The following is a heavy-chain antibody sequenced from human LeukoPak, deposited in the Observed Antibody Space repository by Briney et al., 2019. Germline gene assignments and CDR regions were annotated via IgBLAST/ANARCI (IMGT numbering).Heavy chain of an antibody. Sequence: PGGSLRLSCAASGFTFSSYSMNWVRQAPGKGLEWVSSISSSSSYIYYADSVKGRFTISRDNAKNSLYLQMNSLRAEDTAVYYCARGILRFGDGDDAFDIWGQGTMVTVSS. CDR1: GFTFSSYS. D-gene: IGHD3-10*01. V-gene: IGHV3-21*01. CDR3: ARGILRFGDGDDAFDI. J-gene: IGHJ3*02. CDR2: ISSSSSYI.